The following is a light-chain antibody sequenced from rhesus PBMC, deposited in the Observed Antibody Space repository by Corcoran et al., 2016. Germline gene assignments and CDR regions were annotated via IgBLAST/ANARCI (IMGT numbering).Light chain of an antibody. Sequence: DIVMTQSPATLSLSPGETATLSCRASESVGSYLAWYQQKPGQAPKLLVHSAYFRATGIPDRFSGSGYRTEFTLTISSLVPEDFGVYHCQQYNDLLPFTFGPGTKLDIK. V-gene: IGKV3-40*03. CDR1: ESVGSY. J-gene: IGKJ3*01. CDR2: SAY. CDR3: QQYNDLLPFT.